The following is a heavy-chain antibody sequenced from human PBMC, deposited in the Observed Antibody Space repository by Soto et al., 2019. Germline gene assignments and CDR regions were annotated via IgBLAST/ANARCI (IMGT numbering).Heavy chain of an antibody. V-gene: IGHV3-74*01. CDR2: INDYGTTI. CDR3: ALGYCSSTSCLYYYYGMDV. Sequence: GGSLRLSCAASGFTLGNYWMHWVRQAPGKGLVWVSRINDYGTTINYAESVEGRFIISRDDAKSEVYLQMNNLRAEDSAVYYCALGYCSSTSCLYYYYGMDVWGQGTTVTVSS. D-gene: IGHD2-2*01. J-gene: IGHJ6*02. CDR1: GFTLGNYW.